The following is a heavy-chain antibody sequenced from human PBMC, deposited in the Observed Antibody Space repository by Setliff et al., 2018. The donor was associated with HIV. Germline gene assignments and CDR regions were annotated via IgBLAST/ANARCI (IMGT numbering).Heavy chain of an antibody. Sequence: SETLSLTCVVSGYSIGTGYHWAWIRQSPGKGLEWIANIHHTGATYYSPSLKSRATISMDKSNNHFSLDLTSVTATDTAMYYCATYGSGSAFEYWGQGTLVTVSS. CDR3: ATYGSGSAFEY. D-gene: IGHD3-10*01. CDR1: GYSIGTGYH. V-gene: IGHV4-38-2*01. CDR2: IHHTGAT. J-gene: IGHJ4*02.